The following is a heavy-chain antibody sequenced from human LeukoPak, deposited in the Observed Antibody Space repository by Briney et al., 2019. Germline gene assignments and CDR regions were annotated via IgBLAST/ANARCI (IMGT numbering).Heavy chain of an antibody. Sequence: GGSLRLSCAASGFTFSSYGMSWVRQAPGKGLEWVSVIYSGGSTYYADSVKGRFTISRDNSKNTLYLQMNSLRAEDTAVYYCARDSSIAAAGWFDPWGQGTLVTVSS. CDR1: GFTFSSYG. V-gene: IGHV3-66*01. CDR2: IYSGGST. J-gene: IGHJ5*02. CDR3: ARDSSIAAAGWFDP. D-gene: IGHD6-13*01.